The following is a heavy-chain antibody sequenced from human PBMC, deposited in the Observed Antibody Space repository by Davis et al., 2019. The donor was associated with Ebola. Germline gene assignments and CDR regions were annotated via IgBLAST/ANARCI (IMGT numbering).Heavy chain of an antibody. D-gene: IGHD1-1*01. Sequence: SETLSLTCTVSGGSVSGAAYYWSWIRQPPGKGLEWIGYIFYTGITNYNPSLKSRVTMSVATSRNQFSLKLSSLTAADTAVYYCARIFEADNPDYWGQGTLVTVSS. CDR1: GGSVSGAAYY. CDR2: IFYTGIT. CDR3: ARIFEADNPDY. J-gene: IGHJ4*02. V-gene: IGHV4-61*08.